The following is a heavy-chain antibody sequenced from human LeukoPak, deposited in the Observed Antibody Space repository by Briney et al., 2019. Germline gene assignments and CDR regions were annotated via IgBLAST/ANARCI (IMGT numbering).Heavy chain of an antibody. CDR1: GGSISSYY. V-gene: IGHV4-59*12. CDR2: IYYSGST. CDR3: ARARSPVRYYFDY. Sequence: PSETLSLTCTVSGGSISSYYWSWIRQPPGKGLEWIGYIYYSGSTNYNPSLKSRVTISVDTSKNQFSLKLSSVTAADTAVYYCARARSPVRYYFDYWGQGTLVTVSS. J-gene: IGHJ4*02.